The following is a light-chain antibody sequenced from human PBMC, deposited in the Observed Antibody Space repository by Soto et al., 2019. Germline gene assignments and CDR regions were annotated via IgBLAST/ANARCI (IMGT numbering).Light chain of an antibody. Sequence: QSVLTQPASVSGSPGQSLTISCTGTSSDVGSSNFVSWYQQHPGKAPKLIIYEGSRRPSGVSGRFSGYKSGNAASLTISGLQAEDEADYYCCSFPGTSTLYVFGSGTKVTVL. J-gene: IGLJ1*01. CDR1: SSDVGSSNF. CDR2: EGS. CDR3: CSFPGTSTLYV. V-gene: IGLV2-23*01.